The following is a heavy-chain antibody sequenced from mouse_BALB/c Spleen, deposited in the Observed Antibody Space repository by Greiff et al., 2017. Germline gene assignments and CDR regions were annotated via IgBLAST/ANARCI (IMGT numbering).Heavy chain of an antibody. D-gene: IGHD1-1*01. V-gene: IGHV1-54*01. Sequence: QVQLQQSGAELVRPGTSVKVSCKASGYAFTNYLIEWVKQRPGQGLEWIGVINPGSGGTNYNEKFKGKATLTADKSSSTAYMQLSSLTSDDSAVYFCARGETTEVDYYAMDYWGQGTSVTVSS. CDR1: GYAFTNYL. CDR2: INPGSGGT. J-gene: IGHJ4*01. CDR3: ARGETTEVDYYAMDY.